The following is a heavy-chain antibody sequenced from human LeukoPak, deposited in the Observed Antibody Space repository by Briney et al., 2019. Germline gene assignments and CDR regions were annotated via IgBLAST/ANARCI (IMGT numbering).Heavy chain of an antibody. CDR1: GYNFANYW. CDR3: ALGSITCCGSNWLDP. CDR2: IYGGDSET. V-gene: IGHV5-51*01. Sequence: GESLKISCKASGYNFANYWIGWVRQMPGEGLEWMGVIYGGDSETRYSPSFQGQVTISADKSISTAYLHWNGLKASDTAMYYCALGSITCCGSNWLDPWGQGTLVTVSS. J-gene: IGHJ5*02. D-gene: IGHD2-2*01.